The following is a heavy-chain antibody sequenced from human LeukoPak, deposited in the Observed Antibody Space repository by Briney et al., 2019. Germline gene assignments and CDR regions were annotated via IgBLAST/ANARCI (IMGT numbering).Heavy chain of an antibody. CDR3: ARTLLSTVIRQRYNWFDP. J-gene: IGHJ5*02. V-gene: IGHV4-39*01. CDR1: GGSISSSSYY. Sequence: SETLSLTCTVSGGSISSSSYYWGWIRQPPGKGLEWIGGIYYSGSTYYNPSLKSRVTISVDTSKNQFSLKLSSVTAADTAVYYCARTLLSTVIRQRYNWFDPWGQGTLVTVSS. CDR2: IYYSGST. D-gene: IGHD2-2*01.